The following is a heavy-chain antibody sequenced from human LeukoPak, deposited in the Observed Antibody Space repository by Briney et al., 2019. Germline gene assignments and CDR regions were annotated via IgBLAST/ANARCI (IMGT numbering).Heavy chain of an antibody. Sequence: GGSLRLSCAASGFTFSAYSMNWVRQAPGKGLEWIAHITNTLGISYADSVKGRFTVSRDKNSLYLQMSSLRGEDTAVYDCARDLDPWYLNLWGRGTLVTVSS. CDR3: ARDLDPWYLNL. V-gene: IGHV3-48*01. CDR1: GFTFSAYS. CDR2: ITNTLGI. J-gene: IGHJ2*01.